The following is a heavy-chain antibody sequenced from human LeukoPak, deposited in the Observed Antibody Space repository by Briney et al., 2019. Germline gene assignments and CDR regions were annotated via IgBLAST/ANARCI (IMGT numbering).Heavy chain of an antibody. CDR2: TYYRSKWYN. J-gene: IGHJ6*04. D-gene: IGHD3-9*01. CDR3: ARDLYYDTLTGDYYYYGMDV. Sequence: SQTLSLTCAISGDSVSSNSAAWNWIRQSPSRGLEWLGRTYYRSKWYNDYAVSVKSRITINPDTSKNQFSLQLNSVTPEDTAVYYCARDLYYDTLTGDYYYYGMDVWGKGTTVTVSS. CDR1: GDSVSSNSAA. V-gene: IGHV6-1*01.